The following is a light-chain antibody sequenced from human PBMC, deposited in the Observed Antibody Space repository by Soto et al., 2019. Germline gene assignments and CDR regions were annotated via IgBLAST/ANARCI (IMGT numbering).Light chain of an antibody. V-gene: IGLV1-51*01. CDR1: SSNIGNNY. CDR2: DNN. Sequence: QSVLTQPPSVSAAPGQKVTISCSGSSSNIGNNYVSWYQQLPGTAPKLLIYDNNKRPSGIPDRFSGSKSGTSATLGITGLQTGDEADYYCGTWDSSLSAAVFGGGTQLTFL. CDR3: GTWDSSLSAAV. J-gene: IGLJ7*01.